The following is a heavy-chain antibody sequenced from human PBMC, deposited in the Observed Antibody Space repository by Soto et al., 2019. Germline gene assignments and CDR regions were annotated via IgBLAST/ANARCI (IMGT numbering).Heavy chain of an antibody. V-gene: IGHV3-23*01. CDR2: SSGGGDTT. D-gene: IGHD6-13*01. CDR3: AKHGPQYSSSLTHY. J-gene: IGHJ4*02. CDR1: GFTFNNYA. Sequence: EVQLLESGGGLVQPGESLRLSCAGSGFTFNNYAMTWVRQAPGKGPEWVSASSGGGDTTYYADSVKGRFTISRDNSKNTLYLQMNSLRAEDTAVYYCAKHGPQYSSSLTHYWGQGTLVTVSS.